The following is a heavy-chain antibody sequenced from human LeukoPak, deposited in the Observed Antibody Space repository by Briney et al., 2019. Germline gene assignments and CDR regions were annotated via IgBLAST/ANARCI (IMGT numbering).Heavy chain of an antibody. CDR2: IKQDGSEK. J-gene: IGHJ4*02. CDR1: GFTFSSYW. Sequence: GGSLRLSCAASGFTFSSYWMSWVRQAPGKGLEWVANIKQDGSEKYYVDSVKGRFTISRDNAKNTLYLQMNNLRAEDTAIYDCATDYYVSGSYYRLFYWGQGTLVTVSS. CDR3: ATDYYVSGSYYRLFY. D-gene: IGHD3-10*01. V-gene: IGHV3-7*01.